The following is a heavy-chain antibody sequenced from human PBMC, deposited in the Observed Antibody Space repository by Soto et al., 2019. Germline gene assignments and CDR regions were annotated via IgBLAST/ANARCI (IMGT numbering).Heavy chain of an antibody. D-gene: IGHD3-16*01. V-gene: IGHV1-18*01. CDR1: GYTFIRYG. CDR3: ARGGFYDNSWGKLSHYGLDV. J-gene: IGHJ6*02. Sequence: QVQLVQSAAEVKKPGASLKVSCKASGYTFIRYGISWVRLAPGQGLEWMGWISPYNDYTIYAQKLPGRVTMTTDTSTRTVYMELRSLNSDDTAVYYCARGGFYDNSWGKLSHYGLDVWGQGTSVTVSS. CDR2: ISPYNDYT.